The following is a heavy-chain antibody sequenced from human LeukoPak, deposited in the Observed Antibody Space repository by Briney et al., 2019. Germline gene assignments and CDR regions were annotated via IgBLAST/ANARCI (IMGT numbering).Heavy chain of an antibody. Sequence: GASVKVSCKASGYTFTSYYMHWVRQAPGQGLEWMGIINPSGGSTSYAQKFQGRVTMTRDTSTSTVYMELSSLRSEDTAVYYCARDSYYYDSSGYSPTGWFDPWGQGTLVTVSS. CDR3: ARDSYYYDSSGYSPTGWFDP. V-gene: IGHV1-46*01. CDR2: INPSGGST. CDR1: GYTFTSYY. D-gene: IGHD3-22*01. J-gene: IGHJ5*02.